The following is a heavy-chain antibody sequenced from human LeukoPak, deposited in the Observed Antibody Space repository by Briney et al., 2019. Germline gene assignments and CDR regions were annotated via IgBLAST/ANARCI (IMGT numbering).Heavy chain of an antibody. V-gene: IGHV3-23*01. CDR2: IGPTGRST. J-gene: IGHJ4*02. D-gene: IGHD6-19*01. Sequence: GGSLRLSCAASGLTLKIYAMTWVRQAPGKGLEWVSAIGPTGRSTYYADSVKGRFTISRDNSKNTLYLQMNSLRAEDTAIYYCASPSQWRNLGYWGQGTLVTVSS. CDR3: ASPSQWRNLGY. CDR1: GLTLKIYA.